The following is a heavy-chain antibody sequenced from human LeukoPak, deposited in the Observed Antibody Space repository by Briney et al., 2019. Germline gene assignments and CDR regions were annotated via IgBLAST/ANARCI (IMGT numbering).Heavy chain of an antibody. CDR2: ISGSGGST. Sequence: GGSLRLSCAASGFTFDDYGMSWVRQAPGKGLEWVSAISGSGGSTYYADSVKGRFTISRDNSKNTLYLQMNSLRAEDTAVYYCAKEDWNYVYYYYYMDVWGKGTTVTVSS. CDR3: AKEDWNYVYYYYYMDV. V-gene: IGHV3-23*01. J-gene: IGHJ6*03. D-gene: IGHD1-7*01. CDR1: GFTFDDYG.